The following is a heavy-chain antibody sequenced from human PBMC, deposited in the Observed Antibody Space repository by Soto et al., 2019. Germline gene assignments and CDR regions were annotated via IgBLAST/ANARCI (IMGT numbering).Heavy chain of an antibody. J-gene: IGHJ6*02. CDR1: GYTFTSYG. D-gene: IGHD4-17*01. Sequence: ASVKVSCKAPGYTFTSYGISWVRQAPGQGLEWMGWISAYNGNTNYAQKLQGRVTMTTDTSTSTAYMELRSLRSDDTAVYYCARGGEDRGYYYYGMDVWGQGTTVTVSS. CDR3: ARGGEDRGYYYYGMDV. CDR2: ISAYNGNT. V-gene: IGHV1-18*04.